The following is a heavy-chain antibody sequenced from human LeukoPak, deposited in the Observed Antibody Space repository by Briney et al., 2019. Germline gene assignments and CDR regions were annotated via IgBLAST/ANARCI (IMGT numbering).Heavy chain of an antibody. D-gene: IGHD3-22*01. J-gene: IGHJ4*02. V-gene: IGHV4-39*01. CDR2: IYYSGST. Sequence: KPSETLSLTCTVSGGSISSSSYYWGWIRQPPGKGLEWIGSIYYSGSTYYNPSLKSRVTISVDTSKNQFSLKLSSVTAADTAVYYCASHYYDSSGYYGDYWGQGTLVTVSS. CDR1: GGSISSSSYY. CDR3: ASHYYDSSGYYGDY.